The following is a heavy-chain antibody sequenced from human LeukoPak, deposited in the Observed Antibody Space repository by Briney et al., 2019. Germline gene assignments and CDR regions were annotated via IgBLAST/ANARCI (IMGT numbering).Heavy chain of an antibody. V-gene: IGHV1-18*01. CDR1: GYTFTSYG. J-gene: IGHJ4*02. D-gene: IGHD6-6*01. CDR3: APTDSSSLVY. Sequence: ASVKVSCKASGYTFTSYGISWVRQAPGQGLEWMGWISAYNGNTSYAQKPQGRVTMTTDTSTSTAYMELRSLRSDDTAVYYCAPTDSSSLVYWGQGTLVTVSS. CDR2: ISAYNGNT.